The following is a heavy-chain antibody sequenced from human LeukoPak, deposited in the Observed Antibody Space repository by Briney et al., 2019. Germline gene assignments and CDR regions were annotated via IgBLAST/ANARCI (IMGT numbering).Heavy chain of an antibody. J-gene: IGHJ4*02. D-gene: IGHD4-11*01. V-gene: IGHV4-61*02. CDR3: ARTGTTVLDY. CDR2: IYTSGST. CDR1: GGSISSGSYY. Sequence: PSETLSLTCTVSGGSISSGSYYWSWIRQPAGKGLEWIGRIYTSGSTNYNPSLKSRVTISVDTSKNQFSLKLSSVTAADTAVYYCARTGTTVLDYWGQGTLVTVSS.